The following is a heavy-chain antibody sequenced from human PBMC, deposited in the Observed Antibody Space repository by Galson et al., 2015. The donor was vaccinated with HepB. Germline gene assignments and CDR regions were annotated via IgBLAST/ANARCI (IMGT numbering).Heavy chain of an antibody. D-gene: IGHD1-20*01. V-gene: IGHV1-2*02. J-gene: IGHJ5*02. CDR3: ARALGRYNWNLNNNNWFDP. CDR1: GYTFTGYY. Sequence: SVKVSCKASGYTFTGYYIHWVRQAPGQGLEWMGWINPNSGATNYAQQFQGRVTVSRDTSISTVYMDLSRLRSDDTAVYYCARALGRYNWNLNNNNWFDPWGQGTPVIVSA. CDR2: INPNSGAT.